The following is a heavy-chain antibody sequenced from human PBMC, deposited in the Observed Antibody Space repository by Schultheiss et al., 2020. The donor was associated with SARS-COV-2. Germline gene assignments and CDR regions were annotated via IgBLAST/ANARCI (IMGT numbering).Heavy chain of an antibody. J-gene: IGHJ4*02. D-gene: IGHD6-13*01. CDR3: ARDKSSSSFDY. V-gene: IGHV3-66*03. CDR1: GFTVSSNY. CDR2: LYRRGDT. Sequence: GGSLRLSCVVSGFTVSSNYMSWVRQPPGRGLEWVSVLYRRGDTYYADSVKGRFTISRDNSKNTLYLQMGSLRAEDTAVYYCARDKSSSSFDYWGQGTLVTVSS.